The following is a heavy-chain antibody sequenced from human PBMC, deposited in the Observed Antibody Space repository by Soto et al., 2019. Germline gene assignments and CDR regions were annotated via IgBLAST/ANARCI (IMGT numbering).Heavy chain of an antibody. D-gene: IGHD3-22*01. CDR2: ISGSGGST. CDR3: AKDRLLTYYYDSSGYYHDAFDI. CDR1: GFTLSSYA. Sequence: PGGSLRLSCAASGFTLSSYAMSCVRQAPGKGLEWVSAISGSGGSTYYADSVKGRFTISRDNSKNTLYLQMNSLRAEDTAVYYCAKDRLLTYYYDSSGYYHDAFDIWGQGTMVTVSS. V-gene: IGHV3-23*01. J-gene: IGHJ3*02.